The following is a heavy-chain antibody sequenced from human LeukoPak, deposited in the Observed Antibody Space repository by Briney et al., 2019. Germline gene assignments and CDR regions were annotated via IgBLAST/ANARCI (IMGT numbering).Heavy chain of an antibody. J-gene: IGHJ4*02. Sequence: SETLSLTCTVSGGSISSYYWSWIWQPPGNGLEWIGYIYYSGSTNYNPSLKSRVTISVDTSKNQFSLKLSSVTAADAAVYYCARRGRSGWYYFDYWGQGTLVTVSS. D-gene: IGHD6-19*01. CDR1: GGSISSYY. V-gene: IGHV4-59*08. CDR3: ARRGRSGWYYFDY. CDR2: IYYSGST.